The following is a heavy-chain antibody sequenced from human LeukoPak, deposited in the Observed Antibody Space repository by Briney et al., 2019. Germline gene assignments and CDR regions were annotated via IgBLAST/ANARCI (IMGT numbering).Heavy chain of an antibody. J-gene: IGHJ4*02. D-gene: IGHD3-16*02. CDR3: ARVAYDYVWGSYRIFDY. CDR2: IILIFGSA. CDR1: GGTFSSYT. Sequence: ASVRVSCKASGGTFSSYTISWVRQAPGQGLEWMGGIILIFGSANYAQQFQGRVTITADESTSTAYMELSSLRSEDTAVYYCARVAYDYVWGSYRIFDYWGQGTLVTVSS. V-gene: IGHV1-69*13.